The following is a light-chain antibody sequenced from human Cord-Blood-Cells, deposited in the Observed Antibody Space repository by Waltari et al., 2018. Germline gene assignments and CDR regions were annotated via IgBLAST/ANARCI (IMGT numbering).Light chain of an antibody. CDR1: QSISSY. CDR2: AAS. J-gene: IGKJ4*01. CDR3: QQNYSTPLT. Sequence: DIYMTQSLSSLSASVGDRVTITCRASQSISSYLNWYQQKPGKAPKLLIYAASSLQSGVPSRFSGSGSGTDFTITISSLQAEDVATYYCQQNYSTPLTFGEGTKVEIK. V-gene: IGKV1-39*01.